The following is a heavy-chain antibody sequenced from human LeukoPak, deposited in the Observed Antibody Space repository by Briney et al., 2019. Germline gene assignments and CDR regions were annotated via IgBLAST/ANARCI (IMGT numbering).Heavy chain of an antibody. CDR1: GGSISSYY. J-gene: IGHJ2*01. Sequence: SETLSLTCTVSGGSISSYYWSWIRQPPGKGLEWIGYIYYSGSTYYNPSLKSRVTISVDTSKNQFSLKLSSVTAADTAVYYCAITTVTTSPWYFDLWGRGTLVTVSS. CDR3: AITTVTTSPWYFDL. D-gene: IGHD4-17*01. V-gene: IGHV4-59*12. CDR2: IYYSGST.